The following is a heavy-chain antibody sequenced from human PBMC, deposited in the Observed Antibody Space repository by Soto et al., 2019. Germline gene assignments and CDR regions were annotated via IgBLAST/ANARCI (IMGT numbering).Heavy chain of an antibody. CDR2: IIPILGIA. D-gene: IGHD3-22*01. Sequence: ASVKVSCKASGGTFSSYTISWVRQAPGQGLEWMGRIIPILGIANYAQKFQGRVTITADKSTSTAYMELSSLRSEDTAVYYCARDLLDYYDSSGYGDAFDIWGQGTMVTVSS. CDR1: GGTFSSYT. J-gene: IGHJ3*02. V-gene: IGHV1-69*04. CDR3: ARDLLDYYDSSGYGDAFDI.